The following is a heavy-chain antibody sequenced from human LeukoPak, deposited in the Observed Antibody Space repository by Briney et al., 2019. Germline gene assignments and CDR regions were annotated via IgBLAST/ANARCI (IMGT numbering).Heavy chain of an antibody. J-gene: IGHJ3*02. D-gene: IGHD3-22*01. CDR3: ARADLSITMIVVATAFDI. V-gene: IGHV1-46*01. CDR1: GYTFTDNV. Sequence: ASVKVSCKTSGYTFTDNVITWVRQAPGQGLEWMGIINPSGGSTSYAQKFQGRVTMTRDTSTSTVYMELSSLRSEDTAVYYCARADLSITMIVVATAFDIWGQGTMVTVSS. CDR2: INPSGGST.